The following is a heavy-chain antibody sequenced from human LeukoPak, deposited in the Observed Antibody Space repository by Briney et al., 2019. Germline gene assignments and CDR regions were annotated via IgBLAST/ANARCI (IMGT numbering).Heavy chain of an antibody. Sequence: ASVKVSCKASGYTFTSYAMHWVRQAPGQRLEWMGWINAGNGNTKYSQKFQGRVTITRDTSASTAYMELSSLRSEDTAAYYCARFPSHYGMDVWGQGTTVTVSS. CDR2: INAGNGNT. V-gene: IGHV1-3*01. J-gene: IGHJ6*02. CDR1: GYTFTSYA. CDR3: ARFPSHYGMDV. D-gene: IGHD3-10*01.